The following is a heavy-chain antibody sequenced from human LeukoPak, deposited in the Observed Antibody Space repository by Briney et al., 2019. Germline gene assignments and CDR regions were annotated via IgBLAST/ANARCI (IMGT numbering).Heavy chain of an antibody. J-gene: IGHJ4*02. CDR1: GFTFSDYA. Sequence: GGSLRLSCAASGFTFSDYALNWVRQAPGKGLEWTSSITGSSYKKYYAESLKGRVTISRDNAKNSLYLQMDRLRAEDTAVYYCGVGASSASEFDYWGQGSLVTVSS. V-gene: IGHV3-21*01. CDR2: ITGSSYKK. D-gene: IGHD1-26*01. CDR3: GVGASSASEFDY.